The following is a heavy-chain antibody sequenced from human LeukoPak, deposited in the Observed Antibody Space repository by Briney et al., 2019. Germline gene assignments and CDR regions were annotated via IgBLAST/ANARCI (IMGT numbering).Heavy chain of an antibody. D-gene: IGHD3-22*01. Sequence: GESLKISCQGSGYTFTKYWISWVRQMPGKGLEWMGRINPSDSHTNYSPSLQGHVTISADKSISTAYLQWSSLKASDTAMYYCARRSYYDGSGYYYADCWGQGTLVTVSS. V-gene: IGHV5-10-1*01. CDR2: INPSDSHT. J-gene: IGHJ4*02. CDR3: ARRSYYDGSGYYYADC. CDR1: GYTFTKYW.